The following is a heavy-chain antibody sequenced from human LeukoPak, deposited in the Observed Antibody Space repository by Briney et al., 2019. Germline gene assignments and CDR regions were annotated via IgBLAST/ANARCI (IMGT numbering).Heavy chain of an antibody. Sequence: ASVKVSCKASGYTFTDNYIHWVRQAPGQGLEWMGWSNPNSGGTSYAQKFQGRVTMTRDTSISTAYMELSRLRSDDTAVYYCASDGGPAYYYYMDVWGKGTTVTISS. CDR1: GYTFTDNY. CDR2: SNPNSGGT. V-gene: IGHV1-2*02. J-gene: IGHJ6*03. D-gene: IGHD2-2*01. CDR3: ASDGGPAYYYYMDV.